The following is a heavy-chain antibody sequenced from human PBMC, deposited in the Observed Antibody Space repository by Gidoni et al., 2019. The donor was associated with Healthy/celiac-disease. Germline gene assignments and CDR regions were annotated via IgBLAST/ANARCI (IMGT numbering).Heavy chain of an antibody. CDR2: ISGSGGTK. Sequence: VQRLESVGGLVHPGGALRLSGAASGFTLRSHARGWVRQAPGKGLEWVSAISGSGGTKYYAAFEKGGFTTSRDNSKNTLQLQMNSLSAEKTAEYYGAKDYYDSSGYVGWFDPWGQGTLVTVSS. CDR3: AKDYYDSSGYVGWFDP. CDR1: GFTLRSHA. J-gene: IGHJ5*02. V-gene: IGHV3-23*01. D-gene: IGHD3-22*01.